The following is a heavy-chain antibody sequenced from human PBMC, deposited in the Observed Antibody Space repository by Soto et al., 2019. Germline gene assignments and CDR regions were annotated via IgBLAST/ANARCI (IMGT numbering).Heavy chain of an antibody. CDR1: GYTFTGYY. D-gene: IGHD2-8*01. V-gene: IGHV1-2*02. J-gene: IGHJ4*02. Sequence: ASVKVSCKASGYTFTGYYMHWVRQAPGQGLEWMGWINPKSGGTNYAQKFQGRVTMTRDTSISTAYMELSRLRSDDTAVYYCARGSKADGAFDYFGQRNLVAVSS. CDR2: INPKSGGT. CDR3: ARGSKADGAFDY.